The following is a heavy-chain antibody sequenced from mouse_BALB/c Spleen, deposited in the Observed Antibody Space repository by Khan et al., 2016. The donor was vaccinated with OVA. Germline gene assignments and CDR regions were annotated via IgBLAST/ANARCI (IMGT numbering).Heavy chain of an antibody. CDR3: ARRRAMITTDWYFDV. V-gene: IGHV9-3-1*01. CDR2: INTYTGEP. J-gene: IGHJ1*01. D-gene: IGHD2-4*01. Sequence: QFQLVQSGPELKKPGETVKISCKASGYTFTNYGMNWVKQAPGKGLKWMGWINTYTGEPTYADDFKGRFAFSLETSASTAYLQINNLKNEDTATYFCARRRAMITTDWYFDVWGAGTTVTVSS. CDR1: GYTFTNYG.